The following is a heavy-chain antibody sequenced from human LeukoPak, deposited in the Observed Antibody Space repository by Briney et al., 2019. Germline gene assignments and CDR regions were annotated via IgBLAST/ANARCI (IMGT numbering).Heavy chain of an antibody. CDR1: GGSISSYY. V-gene: IGHV4-4*07. J-gene: IGHJ6*03. D-gene: IGHD5-18*01. CDR3: ARGYSLVYYYYVDV. Sequence: PSETLSLACTVSGGSISSYYWSWIRQPAGKGLEWIGRIYTSGSTNYNPSLKSRVTMSVDTSKNQFSLKLSSVTAADTAVYYCARGYSLVYYYYVDVWGKGTTVTVSS. CDR2: IYTSGST.